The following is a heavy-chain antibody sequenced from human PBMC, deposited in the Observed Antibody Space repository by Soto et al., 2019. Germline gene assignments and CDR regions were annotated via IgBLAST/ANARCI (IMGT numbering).Heavy chain of an antibody. CDR2: IYYSGST. D-gene: IGHD1-7*01. V-gene: IGHV4-59*01. J-gene: IGHJ5*02. CDR1: GGSISSYY. CDR3: ARGVGYNWNYVWFDP. Sequence: QVQLQESGPGLVKPSETLSLTCTVSGGSISSYYWSWIRQPPGKGLEWIGYIYYSGSTNYNPSLKSRVTISVDTSKNQFSLKLSSVTAAETAVYYCARGVGYNWNYVWFDPWGQGTLVTVSS.